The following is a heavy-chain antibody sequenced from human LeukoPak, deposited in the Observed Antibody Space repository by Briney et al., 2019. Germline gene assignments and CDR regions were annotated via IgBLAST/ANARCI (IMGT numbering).Heavy chain of an antibody. Sequence: GGSLRLSCAASGFSFSVYAMHWVRQAQGKGLEWVAFIRNDGSNENYADSVKGRFTISRDKSKNTLYLQMNSLRAEDTAVYYCAKDRGDLPPYFDYWGQGTLVTVPS. CDR3: AKDRGDLPPYFDY. V-gene: IGHV3-30*02. CDR1: GFSFSVYA. J-gene: IGHJ4*02. D-gene: IGHD2-21*02. CDR2: IRNDGSNE.